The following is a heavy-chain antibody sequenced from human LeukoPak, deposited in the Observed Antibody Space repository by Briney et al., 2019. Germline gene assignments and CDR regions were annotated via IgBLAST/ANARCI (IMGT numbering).Heavy chain of an antibody. CDR3: AKDIGGGGSSWYYFDY. J-gene: IGHJ4*02. CDR2: ISGDGDST. CDR1: GFTFDDND. Sequence: PGGSLRLSCAASGFTFDDNDMHWVRQAPGKGLEWVARISGDGDSTYYADSVKGGFTISRDNNKKSPYRQMNNLREEDTALYYCAKDIGGGGSSWYYFDYWGQGSLVTVSS. D-gene: IGHD6-13*01. V-gene: IGHV3-43*02.